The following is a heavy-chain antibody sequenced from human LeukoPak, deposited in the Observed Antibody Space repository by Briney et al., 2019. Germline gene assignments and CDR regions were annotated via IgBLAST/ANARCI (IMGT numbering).Heavy chain of an antibody. J-gene: IGHJ2*01. D-gene: IGHD3-22*01. CDR3: VQEFNHDQWFFDI. Sequence: PGGSLRLSCAASGFTFGGSAMHWVRQASGKGLEWVGRIRSKANSYATAYAASVKGRFTVSRDNSKNTVDLQMNSLRVEDTALYFCVQEFNHDQWFFDIWGRGTLVTVSS. CDR1: GFTFGGSA. CDR2: IRSKANSYAT. V-gene: IGHV3-73*01.